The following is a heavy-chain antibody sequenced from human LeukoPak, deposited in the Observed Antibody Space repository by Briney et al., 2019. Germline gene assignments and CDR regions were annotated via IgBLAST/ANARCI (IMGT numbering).Heavy chain of an antibody. J-gene: IGHJ4*02. CDR1: GGSISSYY. V-gene: IGHV4-59*01. Sequence: PSETLSLTCTVSGGSISSYYWSWIRQPPGKGLEWIGCVYYSGSTNYNPSLKSRVTISVDTSKNQFSLKLSSVTAADTAVYYCARVDGTPEDYWGQGTLVTVSS. CDR2: VYYSGST. CDR3: ARVDGTPEDY.